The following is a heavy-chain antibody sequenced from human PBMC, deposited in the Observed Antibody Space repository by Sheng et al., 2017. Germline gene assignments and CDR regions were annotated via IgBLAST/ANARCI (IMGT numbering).Heavy chain of an antibody. V-gene: IGHV1-8*03. CDR1: GYTFTNYG. J-gene: IGHJ4*02. D-gene: IGHD1-1*01. Sequence: QVQLVQSGTEVKKPGASVKVSCKASGYTFTNYGISWVRQATGQGLEWMGWMNPNSGRRGFAQKFRDRVTTSIDTSTNTAYMELSSLTSDDTAVYYCARAIRNELLSEYWGQGTLVTVSS. CDR2: MNPNSGRR. CDR3: ARAIRNELLSEY.